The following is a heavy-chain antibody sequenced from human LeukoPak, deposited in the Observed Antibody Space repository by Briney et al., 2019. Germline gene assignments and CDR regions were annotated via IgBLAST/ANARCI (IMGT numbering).Heavy chain of an antibody. J-gene: IGHJ4*02. CDR2: INTNGGST. CDR3: AKERGPRQALDY. CDR1: GFTFSSYG. V-gene: IGHV3-23*01. Sequence: GESLRLSCAASGFTFSSYGMTWVRQAPGKGLEWVSAINTNGGSTWYADSVKGRFTISRDNAKNALYMQMNSLRAEDTAVYYCAKERGPRQALDYWGQGTLVTVSS. D-gene: IGHD3-10*01.